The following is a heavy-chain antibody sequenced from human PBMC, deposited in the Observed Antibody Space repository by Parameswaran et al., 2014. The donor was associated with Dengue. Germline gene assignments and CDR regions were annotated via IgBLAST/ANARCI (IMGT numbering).Heavy chain of an antibody. CDR3: AREWGSTYCSSTSCLRDYYYGMDV. Sequence: PGKGLEWVANIKQDGSEKYYVDSVKGRFTISRDNAKNSLYLQMNSLRAEDTAVYYCAREWGSTYCSSTSCLRDYYYGMDVWGQGTTGHRLL. CDR2: IKQDGSEK. V-gene: IGHV3-7*01. D-gene: IGHD2-2*01. J-gene: IGHJ6*02.